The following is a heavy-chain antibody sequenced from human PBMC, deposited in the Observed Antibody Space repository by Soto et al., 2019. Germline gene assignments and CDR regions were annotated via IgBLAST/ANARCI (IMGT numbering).Heavy chain of an antibody. Sequence: PSETLSLSCTVSGGSISSYYWSWIRQPPGKGLEWIGYIYYSGSTNYNPSLKSRVTISVDTSKNQFSLKLSSVTAADTAVYYCASFYGDYPLWFDPWGQGTLVTVSS. D-gene: IGHD4-17*01. J-gene: IGHJ5*02. V-gene: IGHV4-59*01. CDR1: GGSISSYY. CDR3: ASFYGDYPLWFDP. CDR2: IYYSGST.